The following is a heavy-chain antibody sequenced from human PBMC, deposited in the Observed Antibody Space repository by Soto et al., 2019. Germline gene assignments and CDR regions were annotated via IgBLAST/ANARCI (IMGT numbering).Heavy chain of an antibody. V-gene: IGHV3-74*03. CDR1: GFTFSSYW. CDR3: ARSGNYRLDC. CDR2: IDSDGNTT. D-gene: IGHD1-26*01. Sequence: GGSLRLSCAASGFTFSSYWMHWVRQVPGKGLVWVSHIDSDGNTTTYADSVKGRFTISRDNAKNTVYLQMNSLRAEDTAVYYCARSGNYRLDCWGQGTLVTVSS. J-gene: IGHJ4*02.